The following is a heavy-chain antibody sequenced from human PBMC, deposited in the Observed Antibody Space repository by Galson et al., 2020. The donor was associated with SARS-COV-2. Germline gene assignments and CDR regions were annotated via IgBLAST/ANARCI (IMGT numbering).Heavy chain of an antibody. CDR3: ARRGTYPSFDDY. CDR1: GYTFSNYG. Sequence: ASVKVSCKASGYTFSNYGISWVRQAPGQGLDWIGWISSYNGDTNYAQKFQGRVTMTTDTSTTTVYMELRSLRSDDMAVYYCARRGTYPSFDDYWGQGTLVTVSA. J-gene: IGHJ4*02. V-gene: IGHV1-18*03. CDR2: ISSYNGDT. D-gene: IGHD1-26*01.